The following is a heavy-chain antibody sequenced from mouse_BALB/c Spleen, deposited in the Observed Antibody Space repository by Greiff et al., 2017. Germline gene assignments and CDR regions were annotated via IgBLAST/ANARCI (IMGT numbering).Heavy chain of an antibody. CDR3: ARGPLYGNYYFDY. CDR1: GFTFSSYA. D-gene: IGHD2-1*01. V-gene: IGHV5-6-5*01. CDR2: ISSGGST. Sequence: EVKLVESGGGLVKPGGSLKLSCAASGFTFSSYAMSWVRQTPEKRLEWVASISSGGSTYYPDSVKGRFTISRDNARNILYLQMSSLRSGDTAMYYCARGPLYGNYYFDYWGQGTTLTVSS. J-gene: IGHJ2*01.